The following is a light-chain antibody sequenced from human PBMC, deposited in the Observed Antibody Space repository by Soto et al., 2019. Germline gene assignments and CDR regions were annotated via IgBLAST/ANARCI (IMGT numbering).Light chain of an antibody. CDR1: SSNIGAGND. J-gene: IGLJ1*01. V-gene: IGLV1-40*01. CDR3: SSYTTSSTYV. Sequence: QSVLTQPPSVSGAPGQRVTISCTGSSSNIGAGNDVHWYQHLPGTAPKLLIYGNGNRPSGVPDRFSGSKSGTSASLAITGLQAEDEADYYCSSYTTSSTYVFGTGTKLTVL. CDR2: GNG.